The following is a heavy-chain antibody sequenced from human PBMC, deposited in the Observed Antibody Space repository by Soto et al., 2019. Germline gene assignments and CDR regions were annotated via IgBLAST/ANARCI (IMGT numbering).Heavy chain of an antibody. CDR3: VRGPSDHKLRLVEWPYGDY. J-gene: IGHJ4*02. CDR1: GFIVSSNQ. V-gene: IGHV3-53*01. D-gene: IGHD3-3*01. Sequence: PGGSLRLSCVASGFIVSSNQMSWVRQAPGKGLEWVSVIYSGHTTYYADSVVGRFTISRDDSKNTLYLQMNGLRVEDTAVYYCVRGPSDHKLRLVEWPYGDYWGQGALVTVSS. CDR2: IYSGHTT.